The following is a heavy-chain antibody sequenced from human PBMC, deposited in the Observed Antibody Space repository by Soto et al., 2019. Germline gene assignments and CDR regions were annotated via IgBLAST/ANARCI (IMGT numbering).Heavy chain of an antibody. CDR1: GVTFGNYE. CDR3: AKNADFFHYHMDV. J-gene: IGHJ6*03. CDR2: MNASSGNT. Sequence: QVLLMQSGAEVRKPGASVTVSCEASGVTFGNYEINWVRQAPGQGLEWMGWMNASSGNTGYAQKFQGRVTMTRITSTNTAYMELRSLTSEDTAVYYCAKNADFFHYHMDVWGEGTTVTVSS. V-gene: IGHV1-8*01.